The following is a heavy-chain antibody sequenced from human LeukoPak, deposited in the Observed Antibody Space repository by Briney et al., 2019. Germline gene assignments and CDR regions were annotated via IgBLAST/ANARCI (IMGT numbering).Heavy chain of an antibody. D-gene: IGHD3-16*01. CDR2: INHNGNVN. CDR3: VRPWGVDY. J-gene: IGHJ4*02. V-gene: IGHV3-7*03. CDR1: GFTFSSYW. Sequence: GGSLRLSCAASGFTFSSYWMNWARQAPGKGLEWVASINHNGNVNYYVDSVKGRFTISRDNAKNSLYLQMNSLRAEDTAVYYCVRPWGVDYWGQGTLVTVSS.